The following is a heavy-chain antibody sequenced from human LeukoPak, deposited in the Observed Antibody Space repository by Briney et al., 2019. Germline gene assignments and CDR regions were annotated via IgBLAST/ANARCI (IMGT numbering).Heavy chain of an antibody. Sequence: PGGSLRLSCVASGFTFRDYAMSWVRQAPGKGLEWVSTMSGDTLSTWYADSVKGRFTITRDNSKNTVYLQMNSLTSDDTALYYCXXXWPTLGGTTVAFESWGQGTLVTVSS. V-gene: IGHV3-23*01. J-gene: IGHJ4*02. D-gene: IGHD1-1*01. CDR1: GFTFRDYA. CDR2: MSGDTLST. CDR3: XXXWPTLGGTTVAFES.